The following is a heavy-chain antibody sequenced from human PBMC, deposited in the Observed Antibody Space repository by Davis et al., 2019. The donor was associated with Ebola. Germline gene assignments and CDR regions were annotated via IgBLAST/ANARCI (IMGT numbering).Heavy chain of an antibody. D-gene: IGHD3-22*01. CDR2: VHNSGSA. CDR3: ARTPFYYDRSAFHPRFFFDH. Sequence: PSETLSLTCTVTGGFIRTYYWNWVRQAPGKGLEWIGLVHNSGSAKYNPSLKSRVSTSLDTSKNQFSLRLRSVTAADTAVYYCARTPFYYDRSAFHPRFFFDHWGQGALVTVSS. J-gene: IGHJ4*02. CDR1: GGFIRTYY. V-gene: IGHV4-59*01.